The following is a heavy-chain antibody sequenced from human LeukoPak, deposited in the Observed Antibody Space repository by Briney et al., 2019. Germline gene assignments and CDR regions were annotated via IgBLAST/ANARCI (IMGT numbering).Heavy chain of an antibody. CDR1: GYTFTSYY. V-gene: IGHV1-46*01. CDR3: ARLVAVAGTEWYFDL. CDR2: INPSGGST. J-gene: IGHJ2*01. D-gene: IGHD6-19*01. Sequence: GASVKVSCKASGYTFTSYYMHWVRQAPGQGLEWMGIINPSGGSTSYAQKFQGRVTMTRDTSTSTVYMELSSLRSEDTAVYYCARLVAVAGTEWYFDLWGRGTLVTVSS.